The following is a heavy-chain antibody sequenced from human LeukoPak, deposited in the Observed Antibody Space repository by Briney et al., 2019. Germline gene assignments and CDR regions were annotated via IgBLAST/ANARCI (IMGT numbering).Heavy chain of an antibody. D-gene: IGHD5-24*01. Sequence: ASVKVSCKASEYTFTGYYMHWVRQAPGQGLEWMGWINPNSGGTNYAQKFQGRVTMTRDTSISTAYMELSRLRSDDTAVYYCARWSTILSHFDYWGQGTLVTVSS. J-gene: IGHJ4*02. V-gene: IGHV1-2*02. CDR3: ARWSTILSHFDY. CDR2: INPNSGGT. CDR1: EYTFTGYY.